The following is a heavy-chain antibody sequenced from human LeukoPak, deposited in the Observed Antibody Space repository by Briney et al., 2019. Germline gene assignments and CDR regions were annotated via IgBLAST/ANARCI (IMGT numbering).Heavy chain of an antibody. CDR3: ARMWEVATKKDY. Sequence: ASVKVSCKASGYTFTGYYMHWVRQAPGQGLEWIGWINPNSGGTNYAQKFQGRVTMTRDTSISTAYMELSRLRSDDTAVYYCARMWEVATKKDYWGQGTLVTVSS. CDR1: GYTFTGYY. D-gene: IGHD5-12*01. J-gene: IGHJ4*02. V-gene: IGHV1-2*02. CDR2: INPNSGGT.